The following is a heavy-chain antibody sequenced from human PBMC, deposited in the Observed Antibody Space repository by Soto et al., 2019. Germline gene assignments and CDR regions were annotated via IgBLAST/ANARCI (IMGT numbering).Heavy chain of an antibody. V-gene: IGHV3-33*01. CDR2: IWSDGNNR. CDR1: GFMFSNHG. J-gene: IGHJ4*02. D-gene: IGHD1-1*01. CDR3: VRGDNWNDEASDY. Sequence: QVQLVESGGGVVQPGRSLRLSCAASGFMFSNHGMHWVRQAPGKGLEWVAVIWSDGNNRYYADSVKGRFTISRDNSKNTLYLQMNSLRAEDTAVYYVVRGDNWNDEASDYWGQGTLVTVSS.